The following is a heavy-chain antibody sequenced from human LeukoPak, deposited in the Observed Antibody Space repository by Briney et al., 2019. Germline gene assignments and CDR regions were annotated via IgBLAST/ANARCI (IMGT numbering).Heavy chain of an antibody. D-gene: IGHD1-26*01. CDR2: ISYDGSNK. J-gene: IGHJ4*02. V-gene: IGHV3-30-3*01. CDR1: GFTFSSYA. CDR3: ARVRGNYLIDY. Sequence: GRSLRLSCAASGFTFSSYAMHWVRQAPGKGLEWVAVISYDGSNKYYADSVKGRFTISRDNAKNSLYLQMNSLRAEDTALYHCARVRGNYLIDYWGQGTLVTVSS.